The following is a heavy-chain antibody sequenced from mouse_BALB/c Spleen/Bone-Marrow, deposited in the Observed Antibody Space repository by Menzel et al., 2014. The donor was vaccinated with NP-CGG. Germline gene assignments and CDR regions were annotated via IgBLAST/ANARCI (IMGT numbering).Heavy chain of an antibody. CDR1: GYTFTDYA. Sequence: QVQLKHSGAELVRPGVSVKISCKGSGYTFTDYAMHWVKQSHAKSLEWIGVISTYYGDASYNQKFKGKATMTVDKSSSTAYMELARLTSEDSAIYYCARGNYYGSRYYAMDYWGQGTSVTVSS. CDR3: ARGNYYGSRYYAMDY. J-gene: IGHJ4*01. CDR2: ISTYYGDA. V-gene: IGHV1S137*01. D-gene: IGHD1-1*01.